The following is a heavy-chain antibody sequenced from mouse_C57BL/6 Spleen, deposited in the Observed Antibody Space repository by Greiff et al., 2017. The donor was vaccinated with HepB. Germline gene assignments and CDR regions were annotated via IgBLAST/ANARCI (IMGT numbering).Heavy chain of an antibody. J-gene: IGHJ4*01. CDR1: GFNIKDYY. Sequence: EVHLVESGAELVRPGASVKLSCTASGFNIKDYYMHWVKQRPEQGLEWIGRIDPEDGDTEYAPKFQGKATMTADTSSNTAYLQLSSLTSEDTAVYYCTTSNWAYYYAMDYWGQGTAVTVSS. CDR2: IDPEDGDT. CDR3: TTSNWAYYYAMDY. V-gene: IGHV14-1*01. D-gene: IGHD4-1*01.